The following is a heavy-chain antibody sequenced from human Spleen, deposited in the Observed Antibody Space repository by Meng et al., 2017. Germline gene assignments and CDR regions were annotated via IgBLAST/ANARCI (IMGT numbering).Heavy chain of an antibody. V-gene: IGHV3-23*04. CDR1: GFTFSSYA. CDR2: ISGSASTT. CDR3: TKEIRSAAS. Sequence: VGLVEAGGGLVQPGGSLRLSCSASGFTFSSYAISWVRQVPGKGLEWVSGISGSASTTYYTDSVKGRFTISRDNSKNTVYLQMNSLRAEDTAIYYCTKEIRSAASWGQGILVTVSS. D-gene: IGHD2-2*01. J-gene: IGHJ4*02.